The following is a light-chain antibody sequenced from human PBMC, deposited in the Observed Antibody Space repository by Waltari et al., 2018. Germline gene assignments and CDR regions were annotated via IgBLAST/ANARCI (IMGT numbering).Light chain of an antibody. CDR2: GAS. CDR1: QSVDND. J-gene: IGKJ3*01. CDR3: QQYNTWPLS. Sequence: EIVMTQSPVTLSVSPGEGATLSCRAGQSVDNDLAWYQQKPGPAPRLVIYGASTRATGVPGRFSGGGSGTEFTLTISSLQSEDFAVYYCQQYNTWPLSVGPGTTVDIK. V-gene: IGKV3-15*01.